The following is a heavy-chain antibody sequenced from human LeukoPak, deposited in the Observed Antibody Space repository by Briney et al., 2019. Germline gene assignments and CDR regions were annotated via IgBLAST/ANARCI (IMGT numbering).Heavy chain of an antibody. V-gene: IGHV3-74*01. CDR3: ARESHFRLGVDAFGI. J-gene: IGHJ3*02. CDR1: GFTFSSYW. Sequence: GGSLRLSRAASGFTFSSYWMHWVRQAPGKGLVWVSRINSDGSSTSYADSVKGRFTISRDNAKNTLYLQMNSLRAEDTAVYYCARESHFRLGVDAFGIWGQGTMVTVSS. D-gene: IGHD3-9*01. CDR2: INSDGSST.